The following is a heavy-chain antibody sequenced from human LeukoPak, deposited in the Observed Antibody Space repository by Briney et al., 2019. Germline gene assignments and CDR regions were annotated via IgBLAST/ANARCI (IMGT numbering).Heavy chain of an antibody. CDR3: AKDTSIGRYCTNGVCSLFDY. CDR2: ISDTGATT. CDR1: GFTFSSYA. J-gene: IGHJ4*02. Sequence: QPGGSLRLSCAGSGFTFSSYAMSWVRQAPGKGLEWVSAISDTGATTYDADSVKGRFTISRDNSRSTLYLQMNSLRAEDTALYYCAKDTSIGRYCTNGVCSLFDYWGQGTLVTVSS. D-gene: IGHD2-8*01. V-gene: IGHV3-23*01.